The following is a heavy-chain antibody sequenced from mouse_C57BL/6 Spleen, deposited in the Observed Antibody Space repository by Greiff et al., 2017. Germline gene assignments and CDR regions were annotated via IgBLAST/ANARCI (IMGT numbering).Heavy chain of an antibody. CDR1: GYAFSSSW. CDR3: ARKDYDYDDGYAMDY. CDR2: IYPGDGDT. V-gene: IGHV1-82*01. Sequence: QVQLQQSGPELVKPGASVKISCKASGYAFSSSWMNWVKQRPGKGLEWIGRIYPGDGDTNYNGKFKGKATLTADKSSSTAYMQLSSLTSEDSAVYFCARKDYDYDDGYAMDYWGQGTSVTVSS. D-gene: IGHD2-4*01. J-gene: IGHJ4*01.